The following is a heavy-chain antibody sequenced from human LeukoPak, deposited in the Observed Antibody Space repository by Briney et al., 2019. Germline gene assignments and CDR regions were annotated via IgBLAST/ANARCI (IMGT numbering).Heavy chain of an antibody. Sequence: SETLSLTCTVSGGSISSYYWSWIRQPPGKGLEWIGYIYYSGSTNYNPSLKSRVTISVDTSKNQFSLKLSSVTAADTAVYYCARGGVFPRQFDPWGQGTLVTVSS. CDR2: IYYSGST. CDR3: ARGGVFPRQFDP. CDR1: GGSISSYY. D-gene: IGHD3-16*01. V-gene: IGHV4-59*01. J-gene: IGHJ5*02.